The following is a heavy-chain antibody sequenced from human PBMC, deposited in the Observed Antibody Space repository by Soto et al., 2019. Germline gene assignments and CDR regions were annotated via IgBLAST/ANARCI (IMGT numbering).Heavy chain of an antibody. CDR3: ARTTRYSSSWYRGVDAFDI. J-gene: IGHJ3*02. D-gene: IGHD6-13*01. CDR2: IYYSGST. CDR1: GGSISSSSYY. Sequence: PSETLSLTCTVSGGSISSSSYYWGWIRQPPWKGLEWIGSIYYSGSTYYNPSLKSRVTISVDTSKNQFSLKLSSVTAADTAVYYCARTTRYSSSWYRGVDAFDIWGQGXMVTV. V-gene: IGHV4-39*01.